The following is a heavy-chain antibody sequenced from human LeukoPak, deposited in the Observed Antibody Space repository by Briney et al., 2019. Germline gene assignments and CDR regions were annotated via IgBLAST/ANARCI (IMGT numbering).Heavy chain of an antibody. J-gene: IGHJ6*02. V-gene: IGHV1-69*04. Sequence: SVKVSRKASGGTFSSYAISWVRQAPAQGLEWMGRIIPIFGIANYAQKFQGRVTITADKSTSTAYMELSSPRSEDTAVYYCARSPLAAAGIYYYYGMDVWGQGTTVTVSS. D-gene: IGHD6-13*01. CDR3: ARSPLAAAGIYYYYGMDV. CDR2: IIPIFGIA. CDR1: GGTFSSYA.